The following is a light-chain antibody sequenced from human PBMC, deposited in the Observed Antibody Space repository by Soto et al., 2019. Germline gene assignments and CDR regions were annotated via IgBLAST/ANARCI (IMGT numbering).Light chain of an antibody. V-gene: IGKV1-39*01. CDR3: QQSYSTPRT. J-gene: IGKJ1*01. CDR2: AAS. Sequence: DIQMTQSPSSVSESAGDRVTITCRASQGINTYLNWYQQKPGKAPKLLIYAASNLQSGVPSRFSGSGSETDFTLTISSLQPEDFATYYCQQSYSTPRTFGQGTKVDIK. CDR1: QGINTY.